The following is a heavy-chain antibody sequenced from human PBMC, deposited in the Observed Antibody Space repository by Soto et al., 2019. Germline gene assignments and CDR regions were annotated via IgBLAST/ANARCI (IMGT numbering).Heavy chain of an antibody. CDR1: SGSFSGHF. D-gene: IGHD3-9*01. CDR2: INLAGGT. J-gene: IGHJ4*02. CDR3: ARNQRIYDILTGYYKGPFDS. V-gene: IGHV4-34*01. Sequence: SDTLSLTCAVYSGSFSGHFWSWIRQPPGKGLEWIGEINLAGGTNYNPSLKSRVTISINKSNNQFFLKLTSVTAADKAVYYCARNQRIYDILTGYYKGPFDSWGQGTLVTVSS.